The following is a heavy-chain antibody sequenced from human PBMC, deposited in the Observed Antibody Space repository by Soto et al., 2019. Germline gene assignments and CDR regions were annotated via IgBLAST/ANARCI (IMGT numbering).Heavy chain of an antibody. CDR1: GFTFSSYG. CDR3: AREVREQPLVRGFDY. V-gene: IGHV3-33*01. Sequence: QVQLVESGGGVVQPGRSLRLSCAASGFTFSSYGMHWVRQAPGKGLEWVAVIWYDGSNKYYADSVKGRFTISRDNSKNTLYRQTSSLRAKDTAVYYCAREVREQPLVRGFDYWGQGTLVTVSS. J-gene: IGHJ4*02. D-gene: IGHD6-13*01. CDR2: IWYDGSNK.